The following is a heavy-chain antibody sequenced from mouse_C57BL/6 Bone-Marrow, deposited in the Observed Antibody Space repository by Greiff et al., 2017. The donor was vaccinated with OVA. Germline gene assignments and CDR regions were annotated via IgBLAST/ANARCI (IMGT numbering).Heavy chain of an antibody. CDR2: INPGSGGT. CDR1: GYAFTNYL. J-gene: IGHJ3*01. D-gene: IGHD4-1*01. Sequence: QVQLQQSGAELVRPGTSVKVSCKASGYAFTNYLIEWVKQRPGQGLEWIGVINPGSGGTNYNEKFKGKVTLTADKSSSTAYMQLSSLTSEDSAVYFCARSTGTWGFAYWGQGTLVTVSA. CDR3: ARSTGTWGFAY. V-gene: IGHV1-54*01.